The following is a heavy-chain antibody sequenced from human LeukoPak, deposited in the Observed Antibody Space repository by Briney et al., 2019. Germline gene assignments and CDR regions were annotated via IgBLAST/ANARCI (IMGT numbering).Heavy chain of an antibody. V-gene: IGHV3-30-3*01. CDR2: ISYDGSNK. D-gene: IGHD3-22*01. J-gene: IGHJ4*02. CDR3: AKDPALRYYDSSGYLSY. CDR1: GFTFSSYA. Sequence: GGSLRLSCAASGFTFSSYAMHWVRQAPGKGLEWVAVISYDGSNKYYADSVKGRFTISRDNSKNTLYLQMNSLRAEDTAVYYCAKDPALRYYDSSGYLSYWGQGTLVTVSS.